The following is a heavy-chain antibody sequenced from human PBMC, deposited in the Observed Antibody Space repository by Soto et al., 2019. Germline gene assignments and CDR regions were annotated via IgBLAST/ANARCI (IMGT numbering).Heavy chain of an antibody. CDR3: ARDTRTAAGHYSHGMDV. D-gene: IGHD6-13*01. CDR1: GITVGGNY. Sequence: QPGGSLRLSCSASGITVGGNYMTWVRQAPGKGLEWVSIIYSDGSTYYADSVKGRFTISRDNSKNTLYLQMNSLRAEDTAVYYCARDTRTAAGHYSHGMDVWGQGTTVTVSS. CDR2: IYSDGST. V-gene: IGHV3-53*01. J-gene: IGHJ6*02.